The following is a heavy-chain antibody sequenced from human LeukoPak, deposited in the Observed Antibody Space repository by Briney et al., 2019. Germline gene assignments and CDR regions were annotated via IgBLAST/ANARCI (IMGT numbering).Heavy chain of an antibody. CDR1: GFTFNSYW. J-gene: IGHJ3*02. CDR3: GRDLNWGAFDI. Sequence: GGSLRLSCAASGFTFNSYWMSWVRQAPGKGLEWVSGIRANGETTYYADSVRGRFTISRDNSRSMVWLQMNSLTAEDTAMYYCGRDLNWGAFDIRGLGTLVTVSS. CDR2: IRANGETT. D-gene: IGHD7-27*01. V-gene: IGHV3-23*01.